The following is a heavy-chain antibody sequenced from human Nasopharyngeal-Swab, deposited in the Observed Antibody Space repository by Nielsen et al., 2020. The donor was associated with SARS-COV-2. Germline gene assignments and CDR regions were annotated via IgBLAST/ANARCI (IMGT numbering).Heavy chain of an antibody. CDR2: FDPEDGET. CDR3: ARDRRGYGMDV. Sequence: ASVKVSCKVSGYTLTELSMHWVRQAPGKGLEWMGGFDPEDGETIYAQKFQGRVTMTRDTSTSTVYMELSSLRSEDTAVYYCARDRRGYGMDVWGQGTTVTVSS. CDR1: GYTLTELS. V-gene: IGHV1-24*01. J-gene: IGHJ6*02. D-gene: IGHD3-10*01.